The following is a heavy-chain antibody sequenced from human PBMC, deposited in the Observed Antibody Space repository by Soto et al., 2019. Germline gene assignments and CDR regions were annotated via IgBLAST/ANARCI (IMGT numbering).Heavy chain of an antibody. V-gene: IGHV3-53*01. CDR2: VYSDTTGGST. CDR3: FRGFKRPATRSFDP. D-gene: IGHD2-2*01. Sequence: PGGSLRLSCAASGFVVSSFSMNWVRQAPGKGLEWVAVVYSDTTGGSTYYGDSVKGRRTISRDKSTNTVDLKMNSLRAEDTSVYYCFRGFKRPATRSFDPWGQGILVTVSS. J-gene: IGHJ5*02. CDR1: GFVVSSFS.